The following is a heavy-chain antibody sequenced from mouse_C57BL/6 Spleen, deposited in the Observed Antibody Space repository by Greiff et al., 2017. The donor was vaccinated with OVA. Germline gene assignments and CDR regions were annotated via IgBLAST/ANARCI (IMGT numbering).Heavy chain of an antibody. V-gene: IGHV1-52*01. CDR1: GYTFTSYW. D-gene: IGHD1-1*01. CDR2: IDPSDSEP. CDR3: ARSITTVYSMDY. Sequence: QVQLQQPGAELVRPGSSVKLSCKASGYTFTSYWMHWVKQRPIQGLEWIGNIDPSDSEPHYNQKFKDKATLTVDKSSSTAYMQLSSLTSEDSAVYYCARSITTVYSMDYWGQGTSVTVSS. J-gene: IGHJ4*01.